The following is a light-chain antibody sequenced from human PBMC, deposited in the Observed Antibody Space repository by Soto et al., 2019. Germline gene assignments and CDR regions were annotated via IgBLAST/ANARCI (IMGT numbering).Light chain of an antibody. V-gene: IGLV2-14*01. J-gene: IGLJ1*01. Sequence: QSALTQPASVSGSPGQSITISCTGTSSDVGGYNYVSWYQQHPGIAPKLLIYGVTNRPSGVSTRVSGSESGNTASLTSSGLHAEDEADYHCRSYPRARTLLYLFGTGTQLTVL. CDR2: GVT. CDR3: RSYPRARTLLYL. CDR1: SSDVGGYNY.